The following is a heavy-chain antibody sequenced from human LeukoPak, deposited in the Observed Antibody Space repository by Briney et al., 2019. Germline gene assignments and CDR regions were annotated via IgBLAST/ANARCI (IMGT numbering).Heavy chain of an antibody. CDR2: ISAYNGNT. CDR3: ARTKFYYDSSGAVDY. V-gene: IGHV1-18*01. D-gene: IGHD3-22*01. CDR1: GYTFTSYG. Sequence: ASVKVSCKASGYTFTSYGISWVRQAPGQGLEWMGWISAYNGNTNYAQKLQGRVTMTTDTSTSTAYMELRGLRSDDTAVYYCARTKFYYDSSGAVDYWGQGTLVTVSS. J-gene: IGHJ4*02.